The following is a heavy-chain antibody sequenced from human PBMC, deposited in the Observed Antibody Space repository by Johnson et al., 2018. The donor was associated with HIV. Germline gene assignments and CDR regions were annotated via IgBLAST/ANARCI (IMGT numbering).Heavy chain of an antibody. D-gene: IGHD3-22*01. V-gene: IGHV3-30*04. J-gene: IGHJ3*02. Sequence: QVQLVESGGGLVQPGRSLRLSCAVSGFTFSSYAMVRQAPGKGLEWVAVISYDGSNKYYADSVKGRFTISRDNSKNTLYLQMNSLRAEDTAVYYCAKEIGQYYYESSGYAFDMWGQVTMVTVSS. CDR1: GFTFSSYA. CDR3: AKEIGQYYYESSGYAFDM. CDR2: ISYDGSNK.